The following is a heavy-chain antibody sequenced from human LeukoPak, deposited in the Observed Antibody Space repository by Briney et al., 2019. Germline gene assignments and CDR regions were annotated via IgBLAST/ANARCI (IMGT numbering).Heavy chain of an antibody. Sequence: PSETLSLTCTVSGGSISSGAYYWTWIRQHPGKGLGWIGYIYYTGSTYYNPSLKSRLTISVDTSKNQFSLKLSSVTAADTAVYFCARDSSGYNNFDYWGQGTLVTVSS. D-gene: IGHD3-22*01. CDR1: GGSISSGAYY. CDR2: IYYTGST. J-gene: IGHJ4*02. V-gene: IGHV4-31*03. CDR3: ARDSSGYNNFDY.